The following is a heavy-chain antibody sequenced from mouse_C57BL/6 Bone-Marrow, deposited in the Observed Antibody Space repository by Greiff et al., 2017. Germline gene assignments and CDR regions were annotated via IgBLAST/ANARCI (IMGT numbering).Heavy chain of an antibody. J-gene: IGHJ2*01. CDR3: AMGFITTVVANS. CDR1: GYTFTSYW. V-gene: IGHV1-74*01. D-gene: IGHD1-1*01. Sequence: QVQLQQPGAELVKPGASVKVSCKASGYTFTSYWMHWVKQRPGQGLEWIGRIHPSDSDTNYNKKFKGKATLTVDKSSSTAYMQLSSLTSEDAAVYYCAMGFITTVVANSWGKGTTLTVSS. CDR2: IHPSDSDT.